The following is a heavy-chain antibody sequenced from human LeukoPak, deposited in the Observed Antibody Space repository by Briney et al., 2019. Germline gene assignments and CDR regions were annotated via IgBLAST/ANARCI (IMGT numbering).Heavy chain of an antibody. CDR3: ARGRKFITYYYDSSGYCDY. CDR1: GGSFSGYY. Sequence: SETLSLTCAVYGGSFSGYYWSWIRQPPGKGLEWIGEINRSGSTNYNPSLKSRVTISVDTSKNQFSLKLSSVTAADTAVYYCARGRKFITYYYDSSGYCDYWGQGTLVTVSS. J-gene: IGHJ4*02. D-gene: IGHD3-22*01. V-gene: IGHV4-34*01. CDR2: INRSGST.